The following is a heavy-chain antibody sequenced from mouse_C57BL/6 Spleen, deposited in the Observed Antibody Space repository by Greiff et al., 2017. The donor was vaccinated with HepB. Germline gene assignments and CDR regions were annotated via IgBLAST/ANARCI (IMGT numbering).Heavy chain of an antibody. Sequence: QVQLQQPGAELVMPGASVKLSCKASGYTFTSYWMHWVKQRPGQGLEWIGEIDPSDSYTNYNQKFKGKSTLTVDKASSKASMQLSSLTSEDSAVYYCASALDSSDRAWFAYWGQGTLVTVSA. D-gene: IGHD3-2*02. CDR3: ASALDSSDRAWFAY. V-gene: IGHV1-69*01. CDR1: GYTFTSYW. J-gene: IGHJ3*01. CDR2: IDPSDSYT.